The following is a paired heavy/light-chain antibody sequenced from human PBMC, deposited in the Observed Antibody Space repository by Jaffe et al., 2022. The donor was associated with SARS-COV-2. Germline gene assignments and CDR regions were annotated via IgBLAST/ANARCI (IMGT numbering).Light chain of an antibody. J-gene: IGKJ1*01. CDR1: QSVTSSY. V-gene: IGKV3-20*01. CDR3: QQSGSSPWT. Sequence: EIVLTQSPGTLSLSPGERATLSCRASQSVTSSYLAWYQQKPGQAPRLLIYGASSRATGIPDRFNGSGSGTDFTLTISSLEPEDFAVFYCQQSGSSPWTFGQGTKVEVK. CDR2: GAS.
Heavy chain of an antibody. D-gene: IGHD6-6*01. Sequence: QVQLVQSGAEVKKPGASVKVSCTASGYTFTTYYIHWVRQAPGQGPEWLGVINPSRGSTSYAQKFQDRVTMTRDTSTTTVYMGLSSLRSDDTAVYYCAREDGTMAGRRPLDYWGQGTLVTVSS. J-gene: IGHJ4*02. CDR3: AREDGTMAGRRPLDY. V-gene: IGHV1-46*01. CDR2: INPSRGST. CDR1: GYTFTTYY.